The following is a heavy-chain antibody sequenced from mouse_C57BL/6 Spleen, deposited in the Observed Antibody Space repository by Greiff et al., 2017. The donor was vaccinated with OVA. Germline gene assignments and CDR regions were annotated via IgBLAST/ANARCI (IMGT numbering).Heavy chain of an antibody. CDR2: IYPGDGDT. CDR3: ARSSDYYGSRGDY. Sequence: VQLQESGPELVKPGASVKISCKASGYAFSSSWMNWVKQRPGKGLEWIGRIYPGDGDTNYNGKFKGKATLTADKSSSTAYMQLSSLTSEDSAVYFCARSSDYYGSRGDYWGQGTTLTVSS. CDR1: GYAFSSSW. J-gene: IGHJ2*01. D-gene: IGHD1-1*01. V-gene: IGHV1-82*01.